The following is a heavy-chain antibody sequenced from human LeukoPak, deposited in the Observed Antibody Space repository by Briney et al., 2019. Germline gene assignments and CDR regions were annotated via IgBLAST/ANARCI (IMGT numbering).Heavy chain of an antibody. V-gene: IGHV4-31*03. CDR3: ASRYYYDSSGPPDY. D-gene: IGHD3-22*01. CDR1: GGSISSGGYY. Sequence: SETLSLTCTVSGGSISSGGYYWSWLRQHPGKGLEWIGYIYYSGSTYYNPSLKSRVTISVDTSKNQFSLKLSSVTAADTAVYYCASRYYYDSSGPPDYWGQGTLVTVSS. J-gene: IGHJ4*02. CDR2: IYYSGST.